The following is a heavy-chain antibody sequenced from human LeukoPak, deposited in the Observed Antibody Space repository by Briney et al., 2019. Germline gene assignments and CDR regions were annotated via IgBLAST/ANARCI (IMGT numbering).Heavy chain of an antibody. CDR3: ARFTRSASYEVY. J-gene: IGHJ4*02. CDR2: LSSSGSAF. CDR1: GFTFRSYE. D-gene: IGHD3-10*01. V-gene: IGHV3-48*03. Sequence: PGGSLTLSCADSGFTFRSYEMNWVRQAPGKGLEWIAYLSSSGSAFSYADSVKGRFTIARDNAKNSVYLEMKSLRVEDTAIYYCARFTRSASYEVYWGQGTLVTVSS.